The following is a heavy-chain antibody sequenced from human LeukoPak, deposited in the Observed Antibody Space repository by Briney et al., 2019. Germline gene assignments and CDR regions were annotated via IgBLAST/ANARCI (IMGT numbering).Heavy chain of an antibody. J-gene: IGHJ4*02. CDR2: ITGSGEAT. D-gene: IGHD3-16*01. CDR1: GFTFSGYA. V-gene: IGHV3-23*01. Sequence: PGGSLRLSCAASGFTFSGYAMAWVRQTPGKGLEWVSAITGSGEATYYTDSVKGRFTISRDNSKNTLYLQMNSLRAEDTALYYCAKDRLYYDLSTHIYYFDYWGQGTLVAVSS. CDR3: AKDRLYYDLSTHIYYFDY.